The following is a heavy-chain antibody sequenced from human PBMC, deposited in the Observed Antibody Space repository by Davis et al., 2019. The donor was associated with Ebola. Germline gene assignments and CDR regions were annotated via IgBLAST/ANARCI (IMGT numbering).Heavy chain of an antibody. CDR2: INHSGRT. Sequence: PSETLSLTCAVYGGSLSGYYWTWTRQSPGKGLEWIGEINHSGRTNYNPSLKSRVTISVDTSKNQFSLKLSSVTAADTAVYYCARGSLGRGTAFDIWGQGTMVTVSS. CDR1: GGSLSGYY. D-gene: IGHD3-3*02. CDR3: ARGSLGRGTAFDI. J-gene: IGHJ3*02. V-gene: IGHV4-34*01.